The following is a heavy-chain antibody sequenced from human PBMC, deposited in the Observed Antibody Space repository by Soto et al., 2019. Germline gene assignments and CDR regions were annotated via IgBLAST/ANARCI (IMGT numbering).Heavy chain of an antibody. CDR1: GGSISSYY. Sequence: SETLSLTCTVSGGSISSYYWSWIRQPPGKGLEWIGYIYYSGSTNYNPSLKSRVTISVDTSKNQFSLKLSSVTAADTAVYYCARGAGMTTVTTFDYWGQGTLVTVSS. CDR2: IYYSGST. CDR3: ARGAGMTTVTTFDY. D-gene: IGHD4-17*01. J-gene: IGHJ4*02. V-gene: IGHV4-59*01.